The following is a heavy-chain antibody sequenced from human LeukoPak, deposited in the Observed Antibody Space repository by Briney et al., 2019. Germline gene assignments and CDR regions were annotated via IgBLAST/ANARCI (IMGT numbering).Heavy chain of an antibody. V-gene: IGHV4-61*01. CDR3: VRAARYYWFDP. CDR1: GDSVSSGNHY. CDR2: IYYSGST. J-gene: IGHJ5*02. D-gene: IGHD1-14*01. Sequence: PSETLSLTCTVSGDSVSSGNHYWSWIRQPPGKGLEWIGYIYYSGSTNYNPSLKSRVTISIDTSKNQFSLKLSSVTAADTAVYYCVRAARYYWFDPWGQGTLVTVSS.